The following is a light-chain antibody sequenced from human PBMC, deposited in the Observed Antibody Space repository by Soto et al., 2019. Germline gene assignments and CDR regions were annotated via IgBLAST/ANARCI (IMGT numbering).Light chain of an antibody. CDR1: SSDIGAYKF. V-gene: IGLV2-8*01. CDR2: EVS. J-gene: IGLJ2*01. Sequence: QSALTQPPSASGSPGQSVAISCTGTSSDIGAYKFDSWYQQHPGKAPKLIIYEVSRRPSGVPDRFSGSKSGNTASLTVSGLLAEDEADYYCSLYAGTNSVVFGGGTKLTVL. CDR3: SLYAGTNSVV.